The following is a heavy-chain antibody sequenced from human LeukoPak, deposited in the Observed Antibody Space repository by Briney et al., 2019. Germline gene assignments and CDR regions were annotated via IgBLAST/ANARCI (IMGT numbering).Heavy chain of an antibody. Sequence: GGSLRLSCAASGFTFSSYGMHWVRQAPGKGLEWVAFIRYDGSNKYYADSVKGRFTISRDNSKNTLYLQMNSLRGEDTAVYYCAKDVLWFGDGYYMDVWGKGTTVTISS. V-gene: IGHV3-30*02. CDR2: IRYDGSNK. CDR3: AKDVLWFGDGYYMDV. J-gene: IGHJ6*03. D-gene: IGHD3-10*01. CDR1: GFTFSSYG.